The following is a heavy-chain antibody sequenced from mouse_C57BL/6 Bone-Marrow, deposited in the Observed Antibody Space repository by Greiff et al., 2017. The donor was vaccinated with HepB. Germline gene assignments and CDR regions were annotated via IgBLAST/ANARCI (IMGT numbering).Heavy chain of an antibody. J-gene: IGHJ4*01. CDR3: AKNIPYYSNYVGGFDYAMDY. CDR2: IWRGGST. CDR1: GFSLTSYG. V-gene: IGHV2-5*01. Sequence: QVQLQQSGPGLVQPSQSLSITCTVSGFSLTSYGVHWVRQSPGKGLEWLGVIWRGGSTDYNAAFMSRMSITQDNSTSQVFFKMNSLQADDNAIYYCAKNIPYYSNYVGGFDYAMDYWGQGTSVTVSS. D-gene: IGHD2-5*01.